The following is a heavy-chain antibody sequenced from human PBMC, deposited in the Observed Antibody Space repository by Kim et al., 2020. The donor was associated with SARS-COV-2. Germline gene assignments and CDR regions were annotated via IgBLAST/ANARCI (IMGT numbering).Heavy chain of an antibody. Sequence: SVKVSCKASGGTFSSYAISWVRQAPGQGLEWMGGIIPIFGTANYAQKFQGRVTITADESTSTAYMELSSLRSEDTAVYYCAITPEVVVPAAIGYYGMDVWGQGTTVTVSS. J-gene: IGHJ6*02. D-gene: IGHD2-2*01. CDR3: AITPEVVVPAAIGYYGMDV. CDR2: IIPIFGTA. CDR1: GGTFSSYA. V-gene: IGHV1-69*13.